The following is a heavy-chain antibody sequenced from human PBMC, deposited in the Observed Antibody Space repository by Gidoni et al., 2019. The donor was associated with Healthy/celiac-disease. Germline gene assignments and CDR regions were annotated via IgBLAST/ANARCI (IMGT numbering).Heavy chain of an antibody. CDR1: GGSISSGSYY. CDR3: ARGGSGSYWSFDY. V-gene: IGHV4-61*02. Sequence: QVQLQESGPGLVKPSQTLSLTCTVSGGSISSGSYYWSWIRQPAGKGLEWIGRIYTSGSTNYNPSLKSRVTISVDTSKNQFSLKLSSVTAADTAVYYCARGGSGSYWSFDYWGQGTLVTVSS. CDR2: IYTSGST. J-gene: IGHJ4*02. D-gene: IGHD1-26*01.